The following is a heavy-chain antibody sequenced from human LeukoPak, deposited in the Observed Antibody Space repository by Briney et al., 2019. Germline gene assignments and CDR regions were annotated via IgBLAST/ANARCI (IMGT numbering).Heavy chain of an antibody. D-gene: IGHD1-14*01. CDR2: VYYIGST. J-gene: IGHJ4*02. CDR1: GGSFEHYF. CDR3: ASHRRSHGAEY. Sequence: PSETLSLTCTVSGGSFEHYFWSWIRQPPGKELEFIGYVYYIGSTDYSPSLKRRPTISAHTSKNQLSLKLRSVTDADTAIYYCASHRRSHGAEYWGQGTLVTVSS. V-gene: IGHV4-59*01.